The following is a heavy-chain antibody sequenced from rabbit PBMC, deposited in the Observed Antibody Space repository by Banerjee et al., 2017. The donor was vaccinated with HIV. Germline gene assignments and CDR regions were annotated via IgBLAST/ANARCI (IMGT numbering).Heavy chain of an antibody. J-gene: IGHJ4*01. CDR3: ARDSYDDYGDYFRGYYFNL. V-gene: IGHV1S7*01. D-gene: IGHD2-1*01. Sequence: QLKETEGGLVQPGGSLTLSCKASGFDFSDYYMSWVRQAPGKGLEWIGIIYAGKGSTYYASWVNGRFTISSDNAQNTVDLQMNSLTAADTATYFCARDSYDDYGDYFRGYYFNLWGQGTLVTVS. CDR1: GFDFSDYY. CDR2: IYAGKGST.